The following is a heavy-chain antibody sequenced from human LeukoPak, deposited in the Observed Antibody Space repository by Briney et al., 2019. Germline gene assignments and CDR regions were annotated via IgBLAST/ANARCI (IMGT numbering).Heavy chain of an antibody. Sequence: KSSETLSLTCAVYGGSFSGYYWSWIRQPPGKGLEWIGEINHSGSTNYNPSHKSRVTISVDTSKNQFSLKLSSVTAADTAVYYCARGLGGYYFGWPDYNWFDPWGQGTLVTVSS. V-gene: IGHV4-34*01. CDR3: ARGLGGYYFGWPDYNWFDP. J-gene: IGHJ5*02. CDR1: GGSFSGYY. D-gene: IGHD3-3*01. CDR2: INHSGST.